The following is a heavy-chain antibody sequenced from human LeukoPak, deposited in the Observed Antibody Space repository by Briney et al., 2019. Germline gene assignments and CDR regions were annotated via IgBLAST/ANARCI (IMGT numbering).Heavy chain of an antibody. J-gene: IGHJ4*02. D-gene: IGHD6-19*01. V-gene: IGHV1-2*02. Sequence: ASVKVSCKASGYTFTDYFMHWVRQAPGQGLEWMGWINSRSGATNYAQKFQGRVTMTRDTSISTAYMDLNRLTSDDTAVYYCATNRDTGGWYDLANWGQGTLVTVSS. CDR2: INSRSGAT. CDR3: ATNRDTGGWYDLAN. CDR1: GYTFTDYF.